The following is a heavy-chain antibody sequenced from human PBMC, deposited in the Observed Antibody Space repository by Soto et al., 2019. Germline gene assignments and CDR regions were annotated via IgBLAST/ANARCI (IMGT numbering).Heavy chain of an antibody. J-gene: IGHJ6*03. CDR3: ARTEGLYYYYIDV. CDR1: GGSISSYY. Sequence: SETLSLTCTGSGGSISSYYWRWVRQSPGEGLEWIGYIYHSGSANYNPSLKSRVTISVDTSKKQFSLKLSSVTAADTAVYYCARTEGLYYYYIDVWGKGTPVTVSS. CDR2: IYHSGSA. V-gene: IGHV4-59*01.